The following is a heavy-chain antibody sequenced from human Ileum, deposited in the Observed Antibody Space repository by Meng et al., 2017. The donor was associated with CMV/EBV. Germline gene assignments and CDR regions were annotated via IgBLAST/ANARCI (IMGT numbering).Heavy chain of an antibody. J-gene: IGHJ4*02. V-gene: IGHV4-4*07. CDR3: ARAAARGVPVDF. CDR2: IHSSGNT. CDR1: GASISRYY. D-gene: IGHD3-10*01. Sequence: GHLQESGPGLVKPSETLSLPCTVFGASISRYYWTWIRQPAGKGLEFIGRIHSSGNTDYNPSLMSRVTMSIDTSKNQLSLNLNSVTAADTAVYYCARAAARGVPVDFWGQGMLVTVSS.